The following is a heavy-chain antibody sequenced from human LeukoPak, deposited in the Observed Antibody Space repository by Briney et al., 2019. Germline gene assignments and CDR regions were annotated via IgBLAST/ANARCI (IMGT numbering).Heavy chain of an antibody. J-gene: IGHJ4*02. CDR3: ARDHPTYYYDSSGYYDY. Sequence: LSLTCTVSGGSISGADYYWSWIRQPPGKGLEWVSYISSSGSSIYYADSVKGRFTISRDNAKNSLYLQMNSLRAEDTAVYYCARDHPTYYYDSSGYYDYWGQGTLVTVSS. CDR1: GGSISGADYY. CDR2: ISSSGSSI. V-gene: IGHV3-11*01. D-gene: IGHD3-22*01.